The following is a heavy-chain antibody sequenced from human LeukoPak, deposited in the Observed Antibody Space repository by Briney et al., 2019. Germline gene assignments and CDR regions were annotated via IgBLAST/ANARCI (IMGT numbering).Heavy chain of an antibody. V-gene: IGHV4-59*01. CDR3: ARTIAAAGTYYYYYMDV. Sequence: PSETLSLTCTVSGGFISSYYWSWIRPPPGKGLEWIGYIYYSGSTTYNPSLKSRVTISVDTSKNQFSLKLSSVTAADTAVYYCARTIAAAGTYYYYYMDVWGKGTTVTVSS. D-gene: IGHD6-13*01. CDR1: GGFISSYY. J-gene: IGHJ6*03. CDR2: IYYSGST.